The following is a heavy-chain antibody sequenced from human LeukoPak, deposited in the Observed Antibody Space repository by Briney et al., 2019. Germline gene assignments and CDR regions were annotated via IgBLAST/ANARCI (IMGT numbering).Heavy chain of an antibody. D-gene: IGHD3-10*01. V-gene: IGHV4-4*02. CDR3: ARQSPGFMVAGYFDY. CDR1: GGSISSSNW. CDR2: IYHSGST. Sequence: SGTLSLTCAVSGGSISSSNWWSWVRQPPGKGLEWIGEIYHSGSTNYNPSLKSRVTISVDKSKNQFSLRLTSVTAADTAVYYCARQSPGFMVAGYFDYWGQGTLVTVSS. J-gene: IGHJ4*02.